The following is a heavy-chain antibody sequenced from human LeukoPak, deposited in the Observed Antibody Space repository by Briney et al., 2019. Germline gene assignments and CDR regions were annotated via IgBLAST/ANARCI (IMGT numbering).Heavy chain of an antibody. CDR1: GYSFTSYW. CDR3: ASSLGIYDSSGYRVFDY. D-gene: IGHD3-22*01. Sequence: PGESLKISCKGSGYSFTSYWIGWVRQMPGKGLEWMGIIYPGDSDTRYSPSLQGQVTISADKSISTAYLQWSSLKASDTAMYYCASSLGIYDSSGYRVFDYWGQGTLVTVSS. J-gene: IGHJ4*02. V-gene: IGHV5-51*03. CDR2: IYPGDSDT.